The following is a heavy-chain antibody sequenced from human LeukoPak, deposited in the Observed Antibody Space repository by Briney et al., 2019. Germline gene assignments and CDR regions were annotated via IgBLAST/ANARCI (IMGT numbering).Heavy chain of an antibody. CDR3: ARDLQLDFDS. CDR2: IKQDGSEK. Sequence: GGSLRLSCAASGFTFRSYWMSWVRHAPGKGLEWVANIKQDGSEKYYVNSVKGRFTISRDNAKNSLYLQMNSLRAEDTAVYYCARDLQLDFDSWGQGTLVTVSS. CDR1: GFTFRSYW. D-gene: IGHD5-18*01. J-gene: IGHJ4*02. V-gene: IGHV3-7*03.